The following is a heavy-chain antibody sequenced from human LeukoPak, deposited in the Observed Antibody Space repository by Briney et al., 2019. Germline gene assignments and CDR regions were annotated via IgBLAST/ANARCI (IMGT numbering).Heavy chain of an antibody. CDR2: ISSSGSTI. CDR3: ARGDPVRYGMDV. V-gene: IGHV3-48*03. D-gene: IGHD3-10*02. J-gene: IGHJ6*02. Sequence: GGSLRLSCAASGFTFSSYEMNWVRQAPGKGLEWVSYISSSGSTIYYADSVKGRFTISGDNAKNSLYLQMNSLRAEDTAVYYCARGDPVRYGMDVWGQGTTVTVSS. CDR1: GFTFSSYE.